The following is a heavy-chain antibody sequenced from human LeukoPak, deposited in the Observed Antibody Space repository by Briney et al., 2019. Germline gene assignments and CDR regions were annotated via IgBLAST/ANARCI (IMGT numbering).Heavy chain of an antibody. D-gene: IGHD3-10*01. V-gene: IGHV4-38-2*02. J-gene: IGHJ3*02. CDR1: GYSISSGYY. Sequence: PSETLSLTCAVSGYSISSGYYWGWIRQPPGKGLEWIRSIYDSGSTNYTPSLKSRVTISVDTFNNPISMKLSSVTAANTAVYYCARDYYDSGSYSNKGVNAFDIWGQGTMVTVSS. CDR2: IYDSGST. CDR3: ARDYYDSGSYSNKGVNAFDI.